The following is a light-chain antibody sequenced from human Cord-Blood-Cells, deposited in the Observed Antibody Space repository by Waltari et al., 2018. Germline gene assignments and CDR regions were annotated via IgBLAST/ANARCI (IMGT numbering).Light chain of an antibody. J-gene: IGKJ4*01. Sequence: DIQMTQSPSSLSASVGGRVTIPCRESQSISSYLNWYQQKPGKAPKLLIYAASSLQCGVPSRFSGSGSGTDFTLTISSLQPEDFATYYCQQSYSTPLTFGGGTKVEIK. CDR1: QSISSY. V-gene: IGKV1-39*01. CDR3: QQSYSTPLT. CDR2: AAS.